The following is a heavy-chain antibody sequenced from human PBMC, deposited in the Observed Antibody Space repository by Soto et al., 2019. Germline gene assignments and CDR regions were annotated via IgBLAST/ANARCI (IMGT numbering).Heavy chain of an antibody. CDR3: ARDGAGNWKRPVELDY. CDR1: GFTFSSYG. CDR2: IWYDGSNK. Sequence: GGSLRLSCAASGFTFSSYGMHWVRQAPGKGLEWVAVIWYDGSNKYYADSVKGRFTISRNNSKNTLYWQMNSLRAEDTAVYYCARDGAGNWKRPVELDYWGQGTLVTVSS. V-gene: IGHV3-33*01. D-gene: IGHD1-1*01. J-gene: IGHJ4*02.